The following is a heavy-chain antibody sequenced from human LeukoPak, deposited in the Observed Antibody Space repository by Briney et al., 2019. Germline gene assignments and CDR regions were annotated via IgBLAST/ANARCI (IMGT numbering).Heavy chain of an antibody. Sequence: SDTLSLTCTVSGGSISSVGYYWSWIRQHPGKGLEWIGYIYYSGSTYYNPSLKSRVTISVDTSKNQFSLKLSSVTAADTAVYYCARALYPGIAVAGIGFDYWGQGTLVTVSS. CDR1: GGSISSVGYY. CDR2: IYYSGST. V-gene: IGHV4-31*03. CDR3: ARALYPGIAVAGIGFDY. D-gene: IGHD6-19*01. J-gene: IGHJ4*02.